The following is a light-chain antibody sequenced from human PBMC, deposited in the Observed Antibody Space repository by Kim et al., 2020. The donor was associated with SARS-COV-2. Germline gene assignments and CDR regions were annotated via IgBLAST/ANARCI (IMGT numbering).Light chain of an antibody. V-gene: IGKV1-27*01. Sequence: AASVGNRVTITCLASQGISNYLAWYQQKPGKVPTLLIYAASTLQSGVPSRFSGSGSGTDFTLTISSLQPEDVATYYCQKYNSAPLFGQGTRLEIK. CDR1: QGISNY. CDR3: QKYNSAPL. CDR2: AAS. J-gene: IGKJ5*01.